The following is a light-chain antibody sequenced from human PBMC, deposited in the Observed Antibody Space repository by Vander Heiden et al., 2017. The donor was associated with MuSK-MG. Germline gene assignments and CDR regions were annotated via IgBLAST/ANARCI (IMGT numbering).Light chain of an antibody. V-gene: IGKV3-11*01. CDR2: DAS. Sequence: EIVLTQSPATLSLFLAAGATLSCRASQSVSSYLAWYQQKPGQAPRLLIYDASNRATGIPARFSGSGSGTDFTLTISSLEPEDCAVYYCQQRSNWPPTFGQGTRLEIK. CDR1: QSVSSY. CDR3: QQRSNWPPT. J-gene: IGKJ5*01.